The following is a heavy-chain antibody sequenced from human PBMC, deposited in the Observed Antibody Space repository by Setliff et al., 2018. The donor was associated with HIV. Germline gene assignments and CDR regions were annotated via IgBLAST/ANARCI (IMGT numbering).Heavy chain of an antibody. Sequence: PGGSLRLSCAASGFRFGDTAMGWVRQAPGKGLEWIGSIYYSGSTYYNPSLKSRVTISVDTSKNQFSLKLSSVTAADTAVYYCARWPPHRSSDYDQEYYFDYWGQGTLVTVSS. D-gene: IGHD3-22*01. V-gene: IGHV4-38-2*01. CDR1: GFRFGDT. CDR3: ARWPPHRSSDYDQEYYFDY. J-gene: IGHJ4*02. CDR2: IYYSGST.